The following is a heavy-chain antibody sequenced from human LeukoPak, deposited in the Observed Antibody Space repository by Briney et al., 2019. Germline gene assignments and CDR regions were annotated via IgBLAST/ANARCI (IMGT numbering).Heavy chain of an antibody. CDR2: IRYDGSNK. J-gene: IGHJ4*02. CDR1: AFTFSRYG. V-gene: IGHV3-30*02. D-gene: IGHD3-10*01. Sequence: GGSLRLSCAASAFTFSRYGMHWVRQAPGKGLEWVAFIRYDGSNKYYADSVKGRFTISRDNSKNTLYLQMNSLRAEDTAVYYCAKDVEYYGSGSYGDNHFDYWGQGTLVTVSS. CDR3: AKDVEYYGSGSYGDNHFDY.